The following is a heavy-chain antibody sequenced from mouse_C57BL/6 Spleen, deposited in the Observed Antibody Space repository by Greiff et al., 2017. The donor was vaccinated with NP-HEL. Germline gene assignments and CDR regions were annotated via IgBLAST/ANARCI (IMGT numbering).Heavy chain of an antibody. Sequence: QVQLQQSGAELVRPGTSVKVSCKASGYAFTNYLIEWVKQRPGQGLEWIGVINPGSGGTNYNEKFKGKATLTADKSSSTAFMQLSSLTSEDSAVYFCAKGGYYGSSYIYWYFDVWGTGTTVTVSS. J-gene: IGHJ1*03. D-gene: IGHD1-1*01. CDR3: AKGGYYGSSYIYWYFDV. CDR2: INPGSGGT. V-gene: IGHV1-54*01. CDR1: GYAFTNYL.